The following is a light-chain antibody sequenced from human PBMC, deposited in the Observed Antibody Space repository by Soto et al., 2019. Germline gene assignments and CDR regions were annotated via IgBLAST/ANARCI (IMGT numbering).Light chain of an antibody. J-gene: IGKJ1*01. CDR1: QSVSNY. Sequence: PGERATLSCRARQSVSNYLAWYQQKPGQAPRLLIYGASSRATGIPDRFSGSGSGTDFTLTISRLEPEDFAVYYCQQYGGSPQTFGQGTKVDIK. V-gene: IGKV3-20*01. CDR3: QQYGGSPQT. CDR2: GAS.